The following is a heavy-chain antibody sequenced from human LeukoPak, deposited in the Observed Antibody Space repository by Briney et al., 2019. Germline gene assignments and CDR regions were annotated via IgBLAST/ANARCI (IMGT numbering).Heavy chain of an antibody. CDR2: IIPILGMA. J-gene: IGHJ4*02. CDR3: ARAYCSGGSCYRETDY. Sequence: SVRVSCKASGGTFSSYAISWVRQAPGQGLEWMGRIIPILGMANYAQKFQGRVTITADKSTSTAYMELSSLRSEDTAVYYCARAYCSGGSCYRETDYWGQGTLVTVSS. D-gene: IGHD2-15*01. V-gene: IGHV1-69*04. CDR1: GGTFSSYA.